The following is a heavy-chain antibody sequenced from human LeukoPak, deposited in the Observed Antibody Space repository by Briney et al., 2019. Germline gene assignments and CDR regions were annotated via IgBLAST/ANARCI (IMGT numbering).Heavy chain of an antibody. D-gene: IGHD5-12*01. CDR2: ISAYNGDR. CDR3: ARASRRRGYSAYDPVFGN. Sequence: GSSVKVSCKASGGTFISYAISWVGQAPGQGLEWMGWISAYNGDRKYAQKFQGRVTMTTDTSTSTAYMELRSLRFDDTAVYYCARASRRRGYSAYDPVFGNWGQGTLVTVPS. V-gene: IGHV1-18*01. J-gene: IGHJ4*02. CDR1: GGTFISYA.